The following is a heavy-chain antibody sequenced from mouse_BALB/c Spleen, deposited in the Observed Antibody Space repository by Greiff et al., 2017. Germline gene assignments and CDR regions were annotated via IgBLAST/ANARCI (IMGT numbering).Heavy chain of an antibody. CDR3: DAGGNYDAD. CDR1: GFNIKDYY. CDR2: IDPENGDT. D-gene: IGHD2-1*01. V-gene: IGHV14-4*02. Sequence: EVQLQQSGAELVRAGASVKLSCTASGFNIKDYYMHWVKQRPEQGLEWIGWIDPENGDTEYAPKFQGKATMTADTSSNTAYLQLSNLTTEYTAVYYCDAGGNYDADWGQGTLVTVSA. J-gene: IGHJ3*01.